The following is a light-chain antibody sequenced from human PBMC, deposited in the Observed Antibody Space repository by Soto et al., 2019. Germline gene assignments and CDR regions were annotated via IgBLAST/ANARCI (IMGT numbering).Light chain of an antibody. CDR2: AAS. CDR3: LQDYDYPRT. V-gene: IGKV1-6*01. J-gene: IGKJ1*01. Sequence: ATQMTQSPSSLSASVGDRVTIACRASQGIRTELGWYQQKPGEAPKLLIYAASTLQSGVPSRFSGSGSGTDFTLNISSLQPEDFATYYCLQDYDYPRTFGQGTKVEMK. CDR1: QGIRTE.